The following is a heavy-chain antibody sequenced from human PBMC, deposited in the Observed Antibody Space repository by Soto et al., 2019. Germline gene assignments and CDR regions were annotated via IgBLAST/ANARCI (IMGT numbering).Heavy chain of an antibody. CDR1: GFTFSSYG. CDR2: IWYDGSNK. Sequence: GGSLRLSCAASGFTFSSYGMHWVRQAPGKGLEWVAVIWYDGSNKYYADSVKGRFTISRDNSKNTLYLQMNSLRAEDTAVYYCARDHQYYYDSSGPLPGPYWGQGTLVTVSS. D-gene: IGHD3-22*01. V-gene: IGHV3-33*01. CDR3: ARDHQYYYDSSGPLPGPY. J-gene: IGHJ4*02.